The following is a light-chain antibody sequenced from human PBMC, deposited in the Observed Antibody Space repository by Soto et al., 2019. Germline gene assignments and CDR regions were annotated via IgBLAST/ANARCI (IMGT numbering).Light chain of an antibody. V-gene: IGKV3-20*01. CDR2: GAS. Sequence: EIVLTQSPGTLSLSPGERATLSCRASQSVSASFLAWYQQKPGQAPRLLIYGASSRATGIPDRFSGSGSGTDFTLIISRLDPEDAAVYYCQQRGTFGQGTKLEIK. CDR1: QSVSASF. CDR3: QQRGT. J-gene: IGKJ2*02.